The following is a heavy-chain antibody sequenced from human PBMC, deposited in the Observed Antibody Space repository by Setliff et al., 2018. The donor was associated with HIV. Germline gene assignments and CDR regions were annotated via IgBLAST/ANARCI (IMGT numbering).Heavy chain of an antibody. J-gene: IGHJ4*02. CDR1: GNSVSSSPYY. Sequence: SETLSLTCSVSGNSVSSSPYYWSWIRKPAGKGLECIGRFDSTGSPDYNPSLKSRVTISIDTSKNHFSLKLSSVTAADTSVYFCAGDYAGSGRPCYYWGQGSLVTVSS. D-gene: IGHD2-15*01. CDR2: FDSTGSP. CDR3: AGDYAGSGRPCYY. V-gene: IGHV4-61*02.